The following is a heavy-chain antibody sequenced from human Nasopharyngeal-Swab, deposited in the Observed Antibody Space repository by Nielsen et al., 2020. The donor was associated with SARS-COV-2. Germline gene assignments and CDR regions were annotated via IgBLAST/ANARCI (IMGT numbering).Heavy chain of an antibody. V-gene: IGHV4-59*08. CDR2: IYYSGST. CDR1: GGSISSYY. J-gene: IGHJ2*01. CDR3: ARGGLASENYV. D-gene: IGHD2-15*01. Sequence: SETLSLTCTVSGGSISSYYLSWIRQPPGKGLEYIGYIYYSGSTDYNPSLKSRVTISIDTSKNQFSLKLSSVTAADTAVYYCARGGLASENYVWGRGTLVTVSS.